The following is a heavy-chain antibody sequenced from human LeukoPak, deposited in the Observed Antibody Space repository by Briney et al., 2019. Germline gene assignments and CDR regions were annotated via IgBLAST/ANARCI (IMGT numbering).Heavy chain of an antibody. CDR3: ARKSSVTTVINWFDP. D-gene: IGHD4-17*01. CDR1: GGSFSGYY. J-gene: IGHJ5*02. V-gene: IGHV4-34*01. Sequence: SETLSLTCAVYGGSFSGYYWSWIRQPPGKGLEWIGEINHSGSTNYNPSLKSRVTISVDTSMNQFSLKLSSVTAADTAVYYCARKSSVTTVINWFDPWGRGTLVTVSS. CDR2: INHSGST.